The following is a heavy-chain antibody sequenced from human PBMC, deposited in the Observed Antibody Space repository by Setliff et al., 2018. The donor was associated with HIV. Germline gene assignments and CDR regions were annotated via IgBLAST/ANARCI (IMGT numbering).Heavy chain of an antibody. CDR3: ARVRLGKNDLTPPHYTHALGY. CDR1: GYIFTVYH. CDR2: INPNSGDT. V-gene: IGHV1-2*02. J-gene: IGHJ4*02. D-gene: IGHD2-21*02. Sequence: ASVKVSCKASGYIFTVYHMHWVRQAPGQGLEWMGWINPNSGDTKYAEKFQGRVTMTSETSISTAYMELSSLRFDDTAVYYCARVRLGKNDLTPPHYTHALGYWGQGSLVTVSS.